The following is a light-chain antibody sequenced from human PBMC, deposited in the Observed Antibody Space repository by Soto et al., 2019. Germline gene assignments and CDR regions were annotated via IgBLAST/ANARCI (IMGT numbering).Light chain of an antibody. CDR1: NIGSKG. V-gene: IGLV3-21*02. J-gene: IGLJ1*01. CDR3: QVWDSSSDHYV. Sequence: SYELTQPPSVSVAPGQTARITCGGNNIGSKGVHWYQQKPGQAPVLVVYDDSDRPSGIAERFSGTNSGNTATLTISRVEAGDEADYYCQVWDSSSDHYVFGTGTKLTVL. CDR2: DDS.